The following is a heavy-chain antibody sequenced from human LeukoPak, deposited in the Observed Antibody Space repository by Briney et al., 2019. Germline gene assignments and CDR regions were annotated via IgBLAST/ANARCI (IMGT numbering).Heavy chain of an antibody. D-gene: IGHD3-3*01. Sequence: ASETLSLTCAVYGGSFSGYYWSWVRQPPGKGLEWIGDINHSGSTNYKPSLKSGVTITVEKSKKQFSQKLSSVTAADTAVYYCARAGGYYDFWSGYYTGAYFDYWGQGTLVTVSS. CDR2: INHSGST. J-gene: IGHJ4*02. V-gene: IGHV4-34*01. CDR3: ARAGGYYDFWSGYYTGAYFDY. CDR1: GGSFSGYY.